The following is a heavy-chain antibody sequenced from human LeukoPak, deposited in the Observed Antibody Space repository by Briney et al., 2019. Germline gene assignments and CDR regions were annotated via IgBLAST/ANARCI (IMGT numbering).Heavy chain of an antibody. CDR1: GGSISSYY. CDR2: IYYSGST. Sequence: SETLSLICTVSGGSISSYYWSWIRQPPGKGLEWIGYIYYSGSTNYNPSLKSRVTISVDTSKNQFSLKLSSVTAADTAVYYCARGHEAFDYWGKGTLVTVSS. CDR3: ARGHEAFDY. V-gene: IGHV4-59*01. J-gene: IGHJ4*02.